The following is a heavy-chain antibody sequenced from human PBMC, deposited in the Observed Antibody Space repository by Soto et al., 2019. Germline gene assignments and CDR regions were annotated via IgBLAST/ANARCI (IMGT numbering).Heavy chain of an antibody. D-gene: IGHD6-13*01. CDR2: SIPVFGTA. Sequence: QVQLVQSGAEVKKPGSSVKLSCKPSGGTFRNYAINWVRQAPGQGLEWMGGSIPVFGTANYAQTLQGRCTITADESTSTAYMDLSSLIYEDTAVYYCAIPLPKQQLVRGAFDHWGQGTLVTVAS. J-gene: IGHJ4*02. CDR1: GGTFRNYA. V-gene: IGHV1-69*01. CDR3: AIPLPKQQLVRGAFDH.